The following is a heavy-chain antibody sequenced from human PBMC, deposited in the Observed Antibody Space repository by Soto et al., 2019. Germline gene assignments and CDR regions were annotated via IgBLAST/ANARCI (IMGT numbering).Heavy chain of an antibody. CDR2: IIPIFGTA. J-gene: IGHJ6*02. CDR1: GGTFSSYA. Sequence: ASVKVSCKASGGTFSSYAISWVRQAPGQGLEWMGGIIPIFGTANYAQKFQGRVTITADESTSTAYMELSSLRSEDTAVYYCARVTEVGATRTIGYYGMDVWGQGTTVTVSS. CDR3: ARVTEVGATRTIGYYGMDV. V-gene: IGHV1-69*13. D-gene: IGHD1-26*01.